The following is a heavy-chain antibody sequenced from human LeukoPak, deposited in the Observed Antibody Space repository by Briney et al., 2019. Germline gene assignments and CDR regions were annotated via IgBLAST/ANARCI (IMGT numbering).Heavy chain of an antibody. D-gene: IGHD1-26*01. Sequence: ASVKVSCKASGYTFTSYGISWVRQAPGQGLEWMGWISAYNGNTNYAQKLQGRVTMTTDTSTSTAYMELSSLRSEDTAVYYCARGGQDSEGGYYYYYMDVWGKGTTVTVSS. J-gene: IGHJ6*03. CDR2: ISAYNGNT. CDR3: ARGGQDSEGGYYYYYMDV. V-gene: IGHV1-18*01. CDR1: GYTFTSYG.